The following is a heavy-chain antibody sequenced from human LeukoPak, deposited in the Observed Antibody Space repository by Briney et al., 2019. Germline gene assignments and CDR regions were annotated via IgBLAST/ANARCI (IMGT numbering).Heavy chain of an antibody. CDR1: GYTFTSYY. Sequence: GASVTVSCMASGYTFTSYYMHWLRQAPGQGLEWMGLINPSGGSTSYAQKFQGRVTLTRDTSTSTVYMELSSLRSEDTAVYYCARGGCSSTSCYNNWFDPWGQGTLVTVSS. V-gene: IGHV1-46*01. CDR3: ARGGCSSTSCYNNWFDP. CDR2: INPSGGST. J-gene: IGHJ5*02. D-gene: IGHD2-2*02.